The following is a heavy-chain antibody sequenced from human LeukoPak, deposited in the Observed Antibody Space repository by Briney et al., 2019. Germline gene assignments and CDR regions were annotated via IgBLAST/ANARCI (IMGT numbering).Heavy chain of an antibody. CDR2: ISSSSSTI. V-gene: IGHV3-48*04. CDR3: ARQTYYYDSSGYYLGPFDI. CDR1: GFTFSSYS. Sequence: PGGSLRLSCAASGFTFSSYSMNWVRQAPGKGLEWVSYISSSSSTIYYADSVKGRFTISRDNAKNSLYLQMNSLRAEDTAVYYCARQTYYYDSSGYYLGPFDIRGQGTMVTVSS. J-gene: IGHJ3*02. D-gene: IGHD3-22*01.